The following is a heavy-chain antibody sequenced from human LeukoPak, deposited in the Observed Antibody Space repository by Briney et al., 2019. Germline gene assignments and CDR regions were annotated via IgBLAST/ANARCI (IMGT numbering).Heavy chain of an antibody. D-gene: IGHD6-13*01. CDR3: ARQGGYIAPLAL. CDR2: ISYSGKN. J-gene: IGHJ4*02. CDR1: GGSISSYY. Sequence: SETLSLTCTVTGGSISSYYWSWIRQPPGKGLEWIGYISYSGKNNYNPALKRRVTISVDTPKNQFSLKLTSVTAADTAVYYCARQGGYIAPLALWGQGTLVTVSA. V-gene: IGHV4-59*08.